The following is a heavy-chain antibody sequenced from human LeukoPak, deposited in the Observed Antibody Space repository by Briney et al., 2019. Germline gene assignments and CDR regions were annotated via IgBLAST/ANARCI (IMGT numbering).Heavy chain of an antibody. V-gene: IGHV3-33*01. CDR2: IWYDGSNK. J-gene: IGHJ4*02. CDR3: ARAIYNSDRTDFHY. Sequence: TGGSLRLSCAASGFTFSAYGMHWGRQAPGKGREWVAIIWYDGSNKYYADSVPGRFTISRDNSKNTLFLEMNSLRAEDSAVYYCARAIYNSDRTDFHYWGQGTLVTVSS. D-gene: IGHD2/OR15-2a*01. CDR1: GFTFSAYG.